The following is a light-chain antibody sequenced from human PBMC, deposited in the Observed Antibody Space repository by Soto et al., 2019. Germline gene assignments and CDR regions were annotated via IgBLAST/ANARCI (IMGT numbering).Light chain of an antibody. V-gene: IGKV3-20*01. CDR1: RSVSSY. Sequence: DIVLTQSPGTLSLSPGEGATLSCRASRSVSSYLAWYQQKSGQAPRLLIYGASSRAAGIPDRFSGSGSGTDFTLTISRLEPEDFAVYYCQQYDSSLTFGQGTKVDIK. J-gene: IGKJ1*01. CDR3: QQYDSSLT. CDR2: GAS.